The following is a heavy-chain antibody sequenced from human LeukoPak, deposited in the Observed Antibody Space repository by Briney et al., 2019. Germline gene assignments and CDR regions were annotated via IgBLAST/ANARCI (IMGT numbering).Heavy chain of an antibody. V-gene: IGHV3-64*01. CDR3: ARGFAFDY. J-gene: IGHJ4*02. D-gene: IGHD3-10*01. CDR1: GFTFSSYA. CDR2: ISSNGGST. Sequence: GGSLRLSCAASGFTFSSYAMHWVRQAPGKGLEYVSAISSNGGSTYYANSVKGRFTISRDNSKNTLYLQMGSLRAEDMAVYYCARGFAFDYWGQGTLVTVSS.